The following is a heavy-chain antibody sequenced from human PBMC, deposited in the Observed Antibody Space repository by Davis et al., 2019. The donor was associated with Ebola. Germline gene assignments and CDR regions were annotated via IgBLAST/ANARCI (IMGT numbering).Heavy chain of an antibody. CDR1: GFTFSSYN. CDR2: ISGSSRTI. D-gene: IGHD3-3*01. Sequence: GESLKISCAASGFTFSSYNMNWVRQAPGKGLEWVSYISGSSRTIYYADAVKGRFTISRDNAKNSLYLQMNSLRDEDTAVYYCACTIFGVVSSFDHWGQGTLVTVSS. J-gene: IGHJ4*02. CDR3: ACTIFGVVSSFDH. V-gene: IGHV3-48*02.